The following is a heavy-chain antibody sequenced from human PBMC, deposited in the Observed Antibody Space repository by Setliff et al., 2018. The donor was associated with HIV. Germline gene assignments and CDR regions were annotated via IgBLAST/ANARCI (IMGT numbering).Heavy chain of an antibody. D-gene: IGHD6-19*01. J-gene: IGHJ4*02. V-gene: IGHV1-69*10. CDR1: GDTFSNYA. Sequence: GASVKVSCKAFGDTFSNYAISWVRQAPGQGLEWMGGFIAVLGIATYAQKFQGRLTITADESTSTIYMEVSSLRSEDTAVYYCARAHSSGWYYFGFWGQGTLVTVSS. CDR2: FIAVLGIA. CDR3: ARAHSSGWYYFGF.